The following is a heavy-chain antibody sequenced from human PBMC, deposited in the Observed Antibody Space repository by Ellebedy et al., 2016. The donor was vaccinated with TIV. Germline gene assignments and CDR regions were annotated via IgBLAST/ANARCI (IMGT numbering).Heavy chain of an antibody. V-gene: IGHV7-4-1*02. D-gene: IGHD6-13*01. CDR1: GYTFTSYS. CDR2: INTNTGNP. J-gene: IGHJ4*02. Sequence: AASVKVSCKASGYTFTSYSVNWVRQAPGQGLEWMGWINTNTGNPTYAQGFTGRFVFSLDTSLRTAYVQISSLKAEDTAVYYCARDRSRSSWLDYIDYWGQGTLVTVSS. CDR3: ARDRSRSSWLDYIDY.